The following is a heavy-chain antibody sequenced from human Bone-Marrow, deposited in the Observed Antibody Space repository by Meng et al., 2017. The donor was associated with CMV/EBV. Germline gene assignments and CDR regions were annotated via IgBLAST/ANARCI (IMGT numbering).Heavy chain of an antibody. J-gene: IGHJ6*02. CDR2: ISSSGSTI. Sequence: GGSLRLSCAASGFTFSDYYMSWIRQAPGKGLEWVSYISSSGSTIYYADSVKGRFTISRDNAKNSLYLQMNSLRAEDTAVYYCARGSGLATIRNYYYYYGMDVWGQGTTVTVYS. V-gene: IGHV3-11*04. CDR1: GFTFSDYY. D-gene: IGHD5-24*01. CDR3: ARGSGLATIRNYYYYYGMDV.